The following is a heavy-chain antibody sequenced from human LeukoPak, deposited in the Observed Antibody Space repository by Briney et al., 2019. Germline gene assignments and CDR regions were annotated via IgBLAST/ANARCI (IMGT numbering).Heavy chain of an antibody. CDR1: AGSINNYY. D-gene: IGHD3-10*01. CDR3: ARDRITMVRGALRYYGMDV. J-gene: IGHJ6*02. CDR2: IYYSGST. Sequence: SETLSLTCTVSAGSINNYYWSWIRQPPGKGLEWIGYIYYSGSTNYNPSLKSRVTISVDTSKNQFSLKLNSVTAADTAVYYCARDRITMVRGALRYYGMDVWGQGTTVTVCS. V-gene: IGHV4-59*01.